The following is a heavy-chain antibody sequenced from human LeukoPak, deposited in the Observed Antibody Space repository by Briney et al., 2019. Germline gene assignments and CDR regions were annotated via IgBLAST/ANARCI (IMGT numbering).Heavy chain of an antibody. V-gene: IGHV3-7*03. CDR2: ENQDGSEI. CDR1: GFFFSSYW. J-gene: IGHJ4*02. CDR3: ARGRDVDS. Sequence: GGSLRLSCVTSGFFFSSYWMSWVRQAPGKGLEWVANENQDGSEIYYVDSVKGRFIISRDNAKNSLYLQMSGLRVEDTAVYYCARGRDVDSWGQGTLVTVSS.